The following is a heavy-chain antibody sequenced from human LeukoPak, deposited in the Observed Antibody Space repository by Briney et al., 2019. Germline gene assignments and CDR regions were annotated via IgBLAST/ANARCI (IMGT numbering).Heavy chain of an antibody. CDR2: ISSSSSYI. D-gene: IGHD3-9*01. Sequence: GGSLRLSCAASGFTFSSYSMNWVRQAPGKGLEWVSSISSSSSYIYYADSVKGRVTISRDNAKNSLYLQMNSLRAEDTAVYYCARGLSYYDILTGYYKPYDYWGQGALVTVSS. CDR1: GFTFSSYS. V-gene: IGHV3-21*01. CDR3: ARGLSYYDILTGYYKPYDY. J-gene: IGHJ4*02.